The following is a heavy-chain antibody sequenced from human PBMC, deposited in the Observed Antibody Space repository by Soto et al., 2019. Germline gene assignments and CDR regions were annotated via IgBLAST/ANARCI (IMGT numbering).Heavy chain of an antibody. J-gene: IGHJ4*02. Sequence: PXGSLRLSCAASGFTFDDYAMHWVRQAPGKGLEWVSGISWNSGSIGYADSVKGRFTISRDNAKNSLYLQMNSLRAEDTALYYCAKGGYYGSGSYSFDYWGQGTLVTVSS. D-gene: IGHD3-10*01. CDR2: ISWNSGSI. V-gene: IGHV3-9*01. CDR3: AKGGYYGSGSYSFDY. CDR1: GFTFDDYA.